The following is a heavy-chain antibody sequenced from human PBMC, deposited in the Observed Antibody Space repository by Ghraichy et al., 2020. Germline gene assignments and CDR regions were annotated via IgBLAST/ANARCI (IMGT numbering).Heavy chain of an antibody. J-gene: IGHJ5*01. CDR1: GFTFSGYW. Sequence: GGSLRLSCVASGFTFSGYWMHWVRQAPGKGLVWVSRIHSDGSSTTYADSVKGRFTISRDNAKNTLYLQMNSLRAQDTAVYYCARDHIDYRNWFDSWGQGTLVTVSS. D-gene: IGHD4-11*01. V-gene: IGHV3-74*01. CDR2: IHSDGSST. CDR3: ARDHIDYRNWFDS.